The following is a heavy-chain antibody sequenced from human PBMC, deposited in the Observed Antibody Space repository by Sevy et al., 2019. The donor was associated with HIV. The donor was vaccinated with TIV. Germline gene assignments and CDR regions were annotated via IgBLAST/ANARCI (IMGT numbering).Heavy chain of an antibody. CDR3: ASYSSSWYGLGWFDP. V-gene: IGHV1-69*06. J-gene: IGHJ5*02. CDR2: IIPIFGTA. Sequence: ASVKVSCKASGGTFSSYAISWVRQAPGQGLEWMGGIIPIFGTANYAQKFQGRVTITADKSTRTAYMERSSLGSADTAVYYCASYSSSWYGLGWFDPWGQGTLVTVSS. CDR1: GGTFSSYA. D-gene: IGHD6-13*01.